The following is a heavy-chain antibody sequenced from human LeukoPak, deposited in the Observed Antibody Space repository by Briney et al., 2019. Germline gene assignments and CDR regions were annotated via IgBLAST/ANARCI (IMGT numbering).Heavy chain of an antibody. CDR1: GYTFTSYG. CDR3: ARDSLGYYYDSSGYLDY. Sequence: ASVKVSCKASGYTFTSYGISWVRQAPGQGLEWMGWISAYNGNTNYAQKLQGRVTMTTDTSTSTAYMELRRLRSDDTAVYYCARDSLGYYYDSSGYLDYWGQGTLVTVSS. J-gene: IGHJ4*02. CDR2: ISAYNGNT. D-gene: IGHD3-22*01. V-gene: IGHV1-18*01.